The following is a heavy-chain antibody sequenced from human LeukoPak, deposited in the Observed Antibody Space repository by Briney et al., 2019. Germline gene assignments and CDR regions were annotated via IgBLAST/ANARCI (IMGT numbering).Heavy chain of an antibody. D-gene: IGHD3-3*01. CDR3: ARLGITIFN. J-gene: IGHJ4*02. CDR1: GGSISSSSYY. V-gene: IGHV4-39*01. CDR2: IYYSGST. Sequence: SETLSLTCTVSGGSISSSSYYWVWLPQPPGMGLEWIGSIYYSGSTYYNPSLKSRVTIAVDTPKNQFSMKLSSVTAADTAVYYCARLGITIFNWGQGTLVTVSS.